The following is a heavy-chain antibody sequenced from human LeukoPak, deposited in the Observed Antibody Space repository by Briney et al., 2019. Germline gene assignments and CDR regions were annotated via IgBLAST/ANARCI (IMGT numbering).Heavy chain of an antibody. Sequence: GGSLRLSCAAYGFTFSSYGVHWVRQAPGKGLEWVTVISYDGSNKYYADSVKGRFTISRDNSKNALYLQMNSLRAEDTAVYYCAKDPSLGYWGQGTLVTVSS. CDR1: GFTFSSYG. V-gene: IGHV3-30*18. J-gene: IGHJ4*02. CDR3: AKDPSLGY. CDR2: ISYDGSNK.